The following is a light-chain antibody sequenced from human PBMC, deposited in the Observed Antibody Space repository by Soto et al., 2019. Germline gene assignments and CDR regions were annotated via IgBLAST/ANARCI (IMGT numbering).Light chain of an antibody. Sequence: IVMTQSPATLSVSPGERATLSCRASQSVSSNLAWYQQKPGQAPRLLIYGTSTRSTGIPVRFSGSGSGTEFTLTISSLQSEDFAVYYCQQYNNWPLTFGGGTKVDIK. CDR3: QQYNNWPLT. J-gene: IGKJ4*01. V-gene: IGKV3-15*01. CDR1: QSVSSN. CDR2: GTS.